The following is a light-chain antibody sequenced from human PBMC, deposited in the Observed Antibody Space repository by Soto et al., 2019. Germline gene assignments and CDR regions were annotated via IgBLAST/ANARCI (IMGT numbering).Light chain of an antibody. CDR1: SSDVGVYNY. V-gene: IGLV2-14*01. CDR3: SSYSSSSTWV. CDR2: ELS. J-gene: IGLJ3*02. Sequence: QSALTQSASVSGSPGQSITISCTGTSSDVGVYNYVSWYQQHPRKAPKLIIYELSFRPSGVSNRFSGSKSGNTASLTISGLQAEDEADYYCSSYSSSSTWVFGGGTKLTVL.